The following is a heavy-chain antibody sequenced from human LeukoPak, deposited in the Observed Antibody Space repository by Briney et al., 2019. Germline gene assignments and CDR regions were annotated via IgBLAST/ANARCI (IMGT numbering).Heavy chain of an antibody. V-gene: IGHV1-24*01. CDR3: ARGPGYSYGYWFGPPDY. J-gene: IGHJ4*02. D-gene: IGHD5-18*01. CDR1: GYTLTELS. CDR2: FDPEDGET. Sequence: GASVKVSCKVSGYTLTELSMHWVQQAPGKGLEWMGGFDPEDGETIYAQKFQGRVTMTRNTSISTAYMELSSLRSEDTAVYYCARGPGYSYGYWFGPPDYWGQGTLVTVSS.